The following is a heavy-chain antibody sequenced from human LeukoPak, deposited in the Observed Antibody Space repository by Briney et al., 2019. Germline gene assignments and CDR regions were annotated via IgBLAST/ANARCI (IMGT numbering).Heavy chain of an antibody. J-gene: IGHJ4*02. V-gene: IGHV5-51*01. CDR1: VSTLTVYG. CDR2: IFPVDLET. Sequence: GESLKISCKGSVSTLTVYGIAWAGQVPGKGREWMGFIFPVDLETRTTPSFQGQVTISADKSISTAYLQWSSLKASDTAMYYCARFDYDFWSGENDYWGQGTLVTVSS. D-gene: IGHD3-3*01. CDR3: ARFDYDFWSGENDY.